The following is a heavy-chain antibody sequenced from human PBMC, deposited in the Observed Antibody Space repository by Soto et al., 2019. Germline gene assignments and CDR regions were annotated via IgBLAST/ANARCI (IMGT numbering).Heavy chain of an antibody. Sequence: PGGSLRLSCAASGFTFSSYAMSWVRQAPGKGLEWVSAISGSGGSTYYADSVKGRFTISRDNSKNTLYLQMNSLRAEDTAVYYCAKSRGGYSGYDQTPLDYWGQGTLVTVSS. CDR3: AKSRGGYSGYDQTPLDY. CDR1: GFTFSSYA. D-gene: IGHD5-12*01. CDR2: ISGSGGST. J-gene: IGHJ4*02. V-gene: IGHV3-23*01.